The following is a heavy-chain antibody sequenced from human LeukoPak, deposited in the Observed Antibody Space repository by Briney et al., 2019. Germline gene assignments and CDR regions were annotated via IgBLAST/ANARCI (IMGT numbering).Heavy chain of an antibody. D-gene: IGHD1-26*01. V-gene: IGHV1-18*01. J-gene: IGHJ5*02. CDR1: GYTFTSYG. CDR3: ARPLYSGSYDWFDP. CDR2: ISAYNGNT. Sequence: ASVKVSCKASGYTFTSYGISWVRRAPGQGLEWMGWISAYNGNTNYAQKLQGRVTMTTDTSTSTAYMELRSLRSDDTAVYYCARPLYSGSYDWFDPWGQGTLVTVSS.